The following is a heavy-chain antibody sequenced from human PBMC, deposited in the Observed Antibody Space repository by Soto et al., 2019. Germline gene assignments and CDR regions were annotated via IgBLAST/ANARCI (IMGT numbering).Heavy chain of an antibody. CDR2: IKSKTDGGTT. V-gene: IGHV3-15*07. CDR1: GFTFSNAW. D-gene: IGHD3-22*01. Sequence: GGSLRLSCAASGFTFSNAWMNWVRQAPGKGLEWVGRIKSKTDGGTTDYAAPVKGRFTISRDDSKNTLYLQMNSLKTEDTAVYYCTTDHLGRWLPRDFDYWGQGTLVTVSS. J-gene: IGHJ4*02. CDR3: TTDHLGRWLPRDFDY.